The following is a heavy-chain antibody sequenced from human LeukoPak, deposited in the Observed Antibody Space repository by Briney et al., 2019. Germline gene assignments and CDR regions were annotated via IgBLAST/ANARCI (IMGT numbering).Heavy chain of an antibody. D-gene: IGHD1-26*01. J-gene: IGHJ4*02. CDR1: GGTFSSYA. Sequence: GASVEVSCKASGGTFSSYAISWVRQAPGQGLEWMGGIIPIFGTANYAQKFQGRVTITADESTSTAYMELSSLRSEDTAVYYCARNLIVGATGLWRFDYWGQGTLVTVSS. CDR3: ARNLIVGATGLWRFDY. CDR2: IIPIFGTA. V-gene: IGHV1-69*13.